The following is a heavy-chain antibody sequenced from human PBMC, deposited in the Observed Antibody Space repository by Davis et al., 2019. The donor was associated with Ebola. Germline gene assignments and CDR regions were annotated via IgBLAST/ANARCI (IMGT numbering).Heavy chain of an antibody. CDR2: FDPEDGET. D-gene: IGHD2-15*01. J-gene: IGHJ5*02. CDR1: GYTLTELS. CDR3: ARDPYCSGGSCPNWFDP. Sequence: ASVKVSCKVSGYTLTELSMHWVRQAPGKGLEWMGGFDPEDGETIYAQKFQGRVTMTEDTSTDTAYMELSSLRSEDTAVYYCARDPYCSGGSCPNWFDPWGQGTLVTVSS. V-gene: IGHV1-24*01.